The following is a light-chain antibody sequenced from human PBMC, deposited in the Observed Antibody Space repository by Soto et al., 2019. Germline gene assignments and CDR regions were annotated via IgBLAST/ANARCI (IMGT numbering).Light chain of an antibody. Sequence: EIGLTQSPATLSLSPGERATLSCRASQSVSNYLAWYQQKPGQAPRLLIYDASNRATGIPARFSGSGSGTDFTLTISSLEPEDFAVYYCQQRSNWPGGTFGQGTKVEIK. CDR1: QSVSNY. CDR2: DAS. V-gene: IGKV3-11*01. CDR3: QQRSNWPGGT. J-gene: IGKJ1*01.